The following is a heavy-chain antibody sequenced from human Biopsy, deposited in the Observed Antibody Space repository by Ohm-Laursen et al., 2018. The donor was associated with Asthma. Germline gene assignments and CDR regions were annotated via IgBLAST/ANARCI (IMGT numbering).Heavy chain of an antibody. CDR1: GFTVSRDH. CDR3: VRDGTDDAFDI. Sequence: SLRLSCAASGFTVSRDHMFWVRQAPGKGLERVGVISKDASTQDYADSVKGRFTMARDNSKNTLDLQMNSLREEDTAVYYCVRDGTDDAFDIWGQGTVVSVSS. J-gene: IGHJ3*02. D-gene: IGHD1-1*01. V-gene: IGHV3-30*03. CDR2: ISKDASTQ.